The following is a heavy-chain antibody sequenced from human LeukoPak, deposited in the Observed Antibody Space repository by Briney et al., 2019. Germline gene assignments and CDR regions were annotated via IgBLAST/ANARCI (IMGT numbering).Heavy chain of an antibody. CDR3: ARGGGYHRN. Sequence: PSETLSLTCTVSGGSITSYYWSWIRQPPGKGLEWIGYIYYGGSTSYNPSLKSRVTISVDTSKSQFSLKLSSVTAADTAVYYCARGGGYHRNWGQGTLVTVSS. D-gene: IGHD5-12*01. CDR2: IYYGGST. J-gene: IGHJ4*02. V-gene: IGHV4-59*01. CDR1: GGSITSYY.